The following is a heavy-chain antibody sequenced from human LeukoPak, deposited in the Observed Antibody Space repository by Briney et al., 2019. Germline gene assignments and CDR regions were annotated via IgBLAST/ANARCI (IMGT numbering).Heavy chain of an antibody. CDR1: GFTFSSYW. CDR2: INSDGSST. V-gene: IGHV3-74*01. CDR3: ARDGPITMIVVPNDAFDI. J-gene: IGHJ3*02. Sequence: PGGSLRLSCVASGFTFSSYWMHWVRQAPGKGLVWVSRINSDGSSTTYADSVKGRFTISRDNAKNTLYLQMNSLRAEDTAVYYCARDGPITMIVVPNDAFDIWGQGTMVTVSS. D-gene: IGHD3-22*01.